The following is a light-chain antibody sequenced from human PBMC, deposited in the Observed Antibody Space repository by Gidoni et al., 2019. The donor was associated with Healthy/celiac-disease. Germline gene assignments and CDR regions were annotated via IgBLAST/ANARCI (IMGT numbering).Light chain of an antibody. Sequence: EIVMTQSPATLSVSPGERATLSCRASQSVSSNLAWYQQKPGQAPRLLIYGASTRASGIPARVSGSGSGKEFTLTISSLQSEDFAVYYCHQYNNWPETFXQXTKVEIK. CDR2: GAS. V-gene: IGKV3-15*01. CDR1: QSVSSN. J-gene: IGKJ1*01. CDR3: HQYNNWPET.